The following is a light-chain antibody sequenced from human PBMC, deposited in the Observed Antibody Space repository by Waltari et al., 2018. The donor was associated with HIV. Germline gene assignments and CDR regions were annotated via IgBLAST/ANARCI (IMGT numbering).Light chain of an antibody. CDR1: RSNIGSNI. CDR3: AAWDDSLNGWV. J-gene: IGLJ3*02. Sequence: QSVLTQPPSASGTPGQRVTISCSGSRSNIGSNIVNWYQQLPGTAPKLLINSNNQRPAGVPDRFSCSKSCTSASLAISGLQSEDEADYYCAAWDDSLNGWVFGGGTKLTVL. CDR2: SNN. V-gene: IGLV1-44*01.